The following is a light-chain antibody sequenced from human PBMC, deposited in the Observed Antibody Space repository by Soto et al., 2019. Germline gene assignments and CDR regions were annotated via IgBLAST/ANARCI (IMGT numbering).Light chain of an antibody. J-gene: IGLJ1*01. V-gene: IGLV2-14*01. CDR3: SSYTSSSIHYV. CDR1: SSDVGGYNY. CDR2: EVS. Sequence: QSALTQPASVPGSPGQSITISCTGTSSDVGGYNYVSWYQQHPGKAPKLMIYEVSNRPSGVSNRFSGAKSGNTASLTISGLQAEDEADYCCSSYTSSSIHYVFGTGTKVTVL.